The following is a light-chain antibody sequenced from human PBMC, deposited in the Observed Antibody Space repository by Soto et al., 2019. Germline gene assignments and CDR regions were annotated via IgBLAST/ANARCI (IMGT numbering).Light chain of an antibody. CDR2: EVN. J-gene: IGLJ2*01. CDR3: SSYGGTNNFVI. CDR1: SSDVGAYNY. V-gene: IGLV2-8*01. Sequence: QSVLTQPPSASGSPGQSVTISCSGTSSDVGAYNYVSWYQQHPGKAPKLMIYEVNKRPSGVPDHFSGSKSGNTASLTVSGLQADDEADYFCSSYGGTNNFVIFGGGTKLTVL.